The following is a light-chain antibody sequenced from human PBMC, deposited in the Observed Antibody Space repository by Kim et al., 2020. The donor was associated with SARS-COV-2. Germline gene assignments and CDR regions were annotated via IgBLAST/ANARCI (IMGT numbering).Light chain of an antibody. Sequence: GQSITISCTGTSSDVGGYNYVSWYQQHPGKAPKLMIYDVSNRPSGVSNRFSGSKSGNTASLTISGLQAEDEADYYCSSYTSSSTGVFGGGTKLTV. CDR3: SSYTSSSTGV. J-gene: IGLJ3*02. V-gene: IGLV2-14*03. CDR2: DVS. CDR1: SSDVGGYNY.